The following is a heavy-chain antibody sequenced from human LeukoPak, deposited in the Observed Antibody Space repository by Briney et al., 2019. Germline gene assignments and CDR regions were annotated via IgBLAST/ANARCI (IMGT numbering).Heavy chain of an antibody. D-gene: IGHD6-13*01. Sequence: ASVKVSCKASGYTFTSYDINWVRQATGQGLEWMGWMNPISGYTGFAQNFQGRVTMTGNTSISTAYMELSSLKSEDAAVYYCGTESIAAAGHYWGQGTLVTVSS. CDR2: MNPISGYT. J-gene: IGHJ4*02. CDR1: GYTFTSYD. V-gene: IGHV1-8*01. CDR3: GTESIAAAGHY.